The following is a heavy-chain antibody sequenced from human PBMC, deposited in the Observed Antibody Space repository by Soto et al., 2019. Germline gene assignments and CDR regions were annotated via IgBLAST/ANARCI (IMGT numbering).Heavy chain of an antibody. Sequence: QITLNESGPTVVRPTETLTLTCRFSGFSLTTSGVGVGWIRQSPGKAPVWLALTYWADDKRYSASLKSRLTITKDTSKNQVVLTVSDLDPTDTATYYCAHRVLRTVFGLVTTTAIYFDFWGQGTPVAVSS. D-gene: IGHD3-3*01. CDR2: TYWADDK. CDR3: AHRVLRTVFGLVTTTAIYFDF. CDR1: GFSLTTSGVG. V-gene: IGHV2-5*02. J-gene: IGHJ4*02.